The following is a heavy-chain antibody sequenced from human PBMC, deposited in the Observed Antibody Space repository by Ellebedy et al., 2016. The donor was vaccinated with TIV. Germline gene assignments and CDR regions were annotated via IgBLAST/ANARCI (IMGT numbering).Heavy chain of an antibody. Sequence: MPSETLSLTCTVSGGPVSSDNYYWSWIRQPPGKGLEWIGYIYYSGSTNYNPSLKSRVTISVDTSRSQLSLKLSSVTAADTAVYYCARDRFYYDNSGFYFQGTDSWGQGTLVTVSS. CDR3: ARDRFYYDNSGFYFQGTDS. V-gene: IGHV4-61*01. J-gene: IGHJ4*02. CDR2: IYYSGST. CDR1: GGPVSSDNYY. D-gene: IGHD3-22*01.